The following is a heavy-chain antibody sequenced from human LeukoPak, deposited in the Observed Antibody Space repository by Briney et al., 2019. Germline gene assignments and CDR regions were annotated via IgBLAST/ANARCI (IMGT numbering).Heavy chain of an antibody. CDR3: ARGPHCSSTSCYEVGYYFDY. J-gene: IGHJ4*02. V-gene: IGHV4-30-4*08. D-gene: IGHD2-2*01. CDR2: IYYSGST. Sequence: SQTLSLSCTVSGGSISSGDYYWSWIRQPPGKGLEWIGYIYYSGSTYYNPSLKSRVTISVDTSKNQFSLKLSSVTAADTAVYYCARGPHCSSTSCYEVGYYFDYWGQGTLVTVSS. CDR1: GGSISSGDYY.